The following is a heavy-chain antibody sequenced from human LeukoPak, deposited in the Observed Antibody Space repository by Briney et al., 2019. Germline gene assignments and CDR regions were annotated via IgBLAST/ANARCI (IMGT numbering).Heavy chain of an antibody. CDR1: GFTVSTNY. Sequence: PGGSLRLSCVASGFTVSTNYMSWIRQAPGKGLEWVSVIYSGGNTYYADSVKGRFTISRDNSKNTLYLQMNSLRAEDTAVYYCARGMGGYGGYDYWGQGTLVTVSS. CDR2: IYSGGNT. CDR3: ARGMGGYGGYDY. J-gene: IGHJ4*02. V-gene: IGHV3-53*01. D-gene: IGHD5-12*01.